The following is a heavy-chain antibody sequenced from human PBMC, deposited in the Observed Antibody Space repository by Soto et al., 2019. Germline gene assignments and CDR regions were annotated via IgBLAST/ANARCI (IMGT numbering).Heavy chain of an antibody. V-gene: IGHV1-46*01. CDR1: GYTFTSYY. CDR3: ARGYCSSTSCSLRRRYSYGQFDY. D-gene: IGHD2-2*01. J-gene: IGHJ4*02. CDR2: INPSGGST. Sequence: QVQLVQSGAEVKKPGASVKVSCKASGYTFTSYYMHWVRQAPGQGLEWMGIINPSGGSTSYAQKFQGRVTMTRDTSTSTVYMELSSLRSEDTAVYYCARGYCSSTSCSLRRRYSYGQFDYWGQGTLVTVSS.